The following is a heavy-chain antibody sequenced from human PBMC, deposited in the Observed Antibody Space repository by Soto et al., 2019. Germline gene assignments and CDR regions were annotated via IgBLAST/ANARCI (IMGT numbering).Heavy chain of an antibody. V-gene: IGHV1-8*01. D-gene: IGHD5-18*01. CDR2: MNPNSGNT. J-gene: IGHJ6*03. CDR3: ARVGWTAMVSAYYYYMDV. CDR1: GYTFTSYD. Sequence: ASVKVSCKASGYTFTSYDINWVRQATGQGLEWMGWMNPNSGNTGYAQKFQGRVTMTRNTSISTAYMELSSLRSEDTAVYYCARVGWTAMVSAYYYYMDVWGKGTTVTVSS.